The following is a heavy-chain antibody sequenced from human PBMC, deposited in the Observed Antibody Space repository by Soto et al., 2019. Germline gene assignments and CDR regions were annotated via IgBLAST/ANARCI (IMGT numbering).Heavy chain of an antibody. CDR1: GGTFSSYA. V-gene: IGHV1-69*13. Sequence: SVKVSCKASGGTFSSYAISWVRQAPGQGLEWMGGIIPIFGTANYAQKFQGRVTITADESTSTAYMELSSLRSEDTAVYYCASGMVRGGGLPPDPRYFDYWGRGTLVTVS. J-gene: IGHJ4*02. D-gene: IGHD3-10*01. CDR3: ASGMVRGGGLPPDPRYFDY. CDR2: IIPIFGTA.